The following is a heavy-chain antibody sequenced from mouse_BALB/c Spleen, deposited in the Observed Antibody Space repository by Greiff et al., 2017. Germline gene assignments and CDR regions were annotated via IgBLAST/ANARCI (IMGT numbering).Heavy chain of an antibody. CDR2: INSNGGST. CDR3: ARDDGNYRYFDV. J-gene: IGHJ1*01. V-gene: IGHV5-6-3*01. CDR1: GFTFSSYG. D-gene: IGHD2-1*01. Sequence: EVHLVESGGGLVQPGGSLKLSCAASGFTFSSYGMSWVRQTPDKRLELVATINSNGGSTYYPDSVKGRFTISRDNAKNTLYLQMSSLKSEDTAMYYCARDDGNYRYFDVWGAGTTVTVSS.